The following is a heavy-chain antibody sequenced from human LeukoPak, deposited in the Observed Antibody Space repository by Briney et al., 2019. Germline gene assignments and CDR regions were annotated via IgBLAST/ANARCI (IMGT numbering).Heavy chain of an antibody. CDR2: IYHSGST. J-gene: IGHJ6*03. D-gene: IGHD2-2*01. CDR1: GYSISSGYY. CDR3: ARVKRDIVVAPAATSRFYYYYYVDV. V-gene: IGHV4-38-2*02. Sequence: SETLSLTCTVSGYSISSGYYWGWIRQPPGKGLEWIGSIYHSGSTYYNPSLKSRVTISVDTSKNQFSLKLSSVTAADTAVYSCARVKRDIVVAPAATSRFYYYYYVDVWGKGTTVTVSS.